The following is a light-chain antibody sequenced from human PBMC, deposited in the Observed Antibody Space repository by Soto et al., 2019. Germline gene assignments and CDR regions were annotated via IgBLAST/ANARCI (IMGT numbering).Light chain of an antibody. CDR1: SSNIGSNI. J-gene: IGLJ1*01. V-gene: IGLV1-44*01. CDR3: AAWDDSLNAYV. Sequence: QPVLTQPPSASGPPGQRVTISCSGSSSNIGSNIVNWYQQLPGTAPKLLIYSNNQRPSGVPDRFSGSKSGTSASLAISWLQSEDEADYYCAAWDDSLNAYVFATGTKLTVL. CDR2: SNN.